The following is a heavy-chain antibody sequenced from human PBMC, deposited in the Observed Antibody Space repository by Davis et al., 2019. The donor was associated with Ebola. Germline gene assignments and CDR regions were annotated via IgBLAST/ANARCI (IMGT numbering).Heavy chain of an antibody. Sequence: SETLSLTCAVYASSFTDYFWSWIRQPPGKGLEWIGETSHNPDYTNYSPSFGGRVTISVDSSKNQFSLKIHSVTAADTAVYYFARGMTTVTTFLYYYYGMDVWGQGTTVTVSS. CDR3: ARGMTTVTTFLYYYYGMDV. D-gene: IGHD4-17*01. V-gene: IGHV4-34*01. J-gene: IGHJ6*02. CDR2: TSHNPDYT. CDR1: ASSFTDYF.